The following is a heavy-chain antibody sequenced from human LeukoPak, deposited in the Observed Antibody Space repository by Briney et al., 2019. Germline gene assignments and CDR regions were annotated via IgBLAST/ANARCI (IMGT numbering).Heavy chain of an antibody. J-gene: IGHJ4*02. Sequence: GGSLRLSCAASKFIFSNYWMHWVRQAPGKGLVWVSRINSDGSSTSYADSVKGRSTISRDNAKNTLYLQMNSLRADDTAVYYCARSRWLDAFDYWGQGTLVTVSS. CDR2: INSDGSST. CDR1: KFIFSNYW. V-gene: IGHV3-74*01. D-gene: IGHD6-19*01. CDR3: ARSRWLDAFDY.